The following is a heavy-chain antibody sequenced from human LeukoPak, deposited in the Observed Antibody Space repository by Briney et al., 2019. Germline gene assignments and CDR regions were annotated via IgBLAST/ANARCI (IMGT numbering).Heavy chain of an antibody. V-gene: IGHV1-2*02. CDR1: GYTFTGYY. D-gene: IGHD5-12*01. J-gene: IGHJ5*02. CDR3: ARGGGYANFFFLP. Sequence: ASVKVSCKASGYTFTGYYMHWVRQAPGQGLEWMGWINPNSGGTNYAQTFQGRVTMTRDTSISTAYMELSRLRSDDTAVYYCARGGGYANFFFLPWGQGTLVTVSS. CDR2: INPNSGGT.